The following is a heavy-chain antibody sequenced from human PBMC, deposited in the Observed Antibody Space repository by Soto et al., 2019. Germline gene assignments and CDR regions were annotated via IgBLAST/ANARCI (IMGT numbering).Heavy chain of an antibody. D-gene: IGHD2-15*01. CDR3: AKDLEVISARFGS. CDR1: GFTFGNYA. Sequence: CLTLSSIASGFTFGNYAAACVRHVSGKGLERVSGISTRGGSIYYAQSDKDRFPISRDSSNDAKYLEMSRLRREDTAVYYCAKDLEVISARFGSWGQGALVTVS. CDR2: ISTRGGSI. J-gene: IGHJ5*02. V-gene: IGHV3-23*01.